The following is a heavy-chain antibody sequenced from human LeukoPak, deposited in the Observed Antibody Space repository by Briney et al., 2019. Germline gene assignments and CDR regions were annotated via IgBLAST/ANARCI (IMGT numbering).Heavy chain of an antibody. D-gene: IGHD3-9*01. Sequence: PGGSLRLSCAASGFTFSDYYMSWIRQAPGKGLEWVSYISSSGSTIYYADSVKGRFTISRDNAKNSLYLQMNSLRAEDTAVYYCGRSSGYYSHDAFDIWGQGTLVTVSS. CDR1: GFTFSDYY. V-gene: IGHV3-11*04. CDR2: ISSSGSTI. J-gene: IGHJ3*02. CDR3: GRSSGYYSHDAFDI.